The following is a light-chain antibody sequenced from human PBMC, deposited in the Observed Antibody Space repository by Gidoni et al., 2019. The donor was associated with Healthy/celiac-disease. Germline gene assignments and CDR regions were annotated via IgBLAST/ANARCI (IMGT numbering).Light chain of an antibody. CDR3: QQYGSSPYG. V-gene: IGKV3-20*01. CDR1: QSVSSSY. CDR2: GAS. Sequence: EIVLTQSPGTLSLSPGARATLSCRASQSVSSSYLAWYQQKPGQAPRLLIYGASSRATGIPDRFSGSGSGTDFTLTISRLEPEDFAVYYCQQYGSSPYGFGQGTKLEIK. J-gene: IGKJ2*03.